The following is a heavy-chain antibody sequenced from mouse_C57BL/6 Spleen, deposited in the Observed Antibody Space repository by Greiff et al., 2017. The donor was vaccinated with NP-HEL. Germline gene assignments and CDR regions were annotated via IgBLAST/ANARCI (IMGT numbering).Heavy chain of an antibody. CDR3: ARPLYGSRWGFAY. Sequence: EVQLQQSGPELVKPGASVKISCKASGYTFTDYYMNWVKQSHGKSLEWIGDINPNNGGTSYNQKFKGKATLTVDKSSSTAYMELRSLTSEDSAVYYCARPLYGSRWGFAYWGQGTLVTVSA. CDR2: INPNNGGT. J-gene: IGHJ3*01. CDR1: GYTFTDYY. V-gene: IGHV1-26*01. D-gene: IGHD1-1*01.